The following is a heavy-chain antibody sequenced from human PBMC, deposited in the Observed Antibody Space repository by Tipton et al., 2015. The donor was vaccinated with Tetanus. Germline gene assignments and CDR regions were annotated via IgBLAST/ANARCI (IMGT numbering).Heavy chain of an antibody. Sequence: TLSLTCTVSGAAIRGGTIYWGWIRQPPGKGLEWIGSISESGDTYYIPSLKSRVTTSVDTSTNQFSLTLNSMAAADTGVYYCARHQSGYSTPFDYWGQGKLVTVSS. V-gene: IGHV4-39*01. CDR1: GAAIRGGTIY. CDR3: ARHQSGYSTPFDY. J-gene: IGHJ4*02. D-gene: IGHD3-3*01. CDR2: ISESGDT.